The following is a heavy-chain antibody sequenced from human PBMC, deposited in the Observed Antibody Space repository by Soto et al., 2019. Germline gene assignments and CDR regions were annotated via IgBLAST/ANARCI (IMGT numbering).Heavy chain of an antibody. CDR1: GYTCSSYD. J-gene: IGHJ5*02. Sequence: QVQLVQSGAEVKKPGASVKVSCKASGYTCSSYDINWVRQATGQGLEWMGWMNPNSGNTAYAQKFPGRVTMTRNTSISTAYMELSSLRSEDTAVYYCARDRNWLDPWGQGTLVTVSS. CDR3: ARDRNWLDP. V-gene: IGHV1-8*01. CDR2: MNPNSGNT. D-gene: IGHD3-16*02.